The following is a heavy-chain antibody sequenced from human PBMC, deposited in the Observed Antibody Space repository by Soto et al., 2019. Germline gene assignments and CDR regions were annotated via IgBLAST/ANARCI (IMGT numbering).Heavy chain of an antibody. V-gene: IGHV1-69*13. Sequence: SVKVSGKASGGTFSSYALRWVRQAPGQGLEWMGGIIPIFGTANYAQKFQGRVRLTADESTSTAYMALSSLRSEDTAVYYCAGHSSKNPSPSHGYWGQGTLVPVSS. CDR1: GGTFSSYA. D-gene: IGHD4-4*01. J-gene: IGHJ4*02. CDR3: AGHSSKNPSPSHGY. CDR2: IIPIFGTA.